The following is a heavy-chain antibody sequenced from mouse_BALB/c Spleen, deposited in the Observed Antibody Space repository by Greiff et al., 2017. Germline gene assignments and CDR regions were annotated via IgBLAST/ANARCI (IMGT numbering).Heavy chain of an antibody. CDR3: ARGTATPDYYAMDY. D-gene: IGHD1-2*01. J-gene: IGHJ4*01. Sequence: DVKVVESGGGLVQPGGSRKLSCAASGFTFSSFGMHWVRQAPEKGLEWVAYISSGSSTIYYADTVKGRFTISRDNPKNTLFLQMTSLRSEDTAMYYCARGTATPDYYAMDYWGQGTSVTVSS. CDR1: GFTFSSFG. V-gene: IGHV5-17*02. CDR2: ISSGSSTI.